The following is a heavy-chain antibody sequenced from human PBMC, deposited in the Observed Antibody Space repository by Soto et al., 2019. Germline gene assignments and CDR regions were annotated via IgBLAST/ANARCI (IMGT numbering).Heavy chain of an antibody. CDR3: ARRGSGSYYDY. V-gene: IGHV3-23*01. CDR1: GFTFSSYA. Sequence: EVQLLESGGGLVQPGGSLRXXXAASGFTFSSYAMRWVRQAPVKGLEWVSAISGSGDSTYYADSVKGRFTISRDNSKNTLYLQMNSLRAEDTAVYYCARRGSGSYYDYWGQGTLVTVSS. J-gene: IGHJ4*02. CDR2: ISGSGDST. D-gene: IGHD1-26*01.